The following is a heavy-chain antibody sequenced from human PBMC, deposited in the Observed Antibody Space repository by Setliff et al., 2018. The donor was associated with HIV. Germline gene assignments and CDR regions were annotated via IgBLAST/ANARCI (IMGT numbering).Heavy chain of an antibody. Sequence: NPSETLSLTCTVSGGSISNYYWSWIRQPPGKGLEWIGFSYHSGSTKYNPSLKSRVTISVDTSRNQFSLKLSSGTAADTAVYYCARSLSGDYYYGMDVWGQGTTVTVSS. V-gene: IGHV4-59*01. CDR3: ARSLSGDYYYGMDV. J-gene: IGHJ6*02. CDR2: SYHSGST. D-gene: IGHD3-10*01. CDR1: GGSISNYY.